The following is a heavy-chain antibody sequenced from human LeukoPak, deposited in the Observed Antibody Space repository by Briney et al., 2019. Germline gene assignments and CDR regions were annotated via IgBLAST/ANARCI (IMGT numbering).Heavy chain of an antibody. Sequence: ASVKVSCKASGYTFTGYYMHWVRQAPGQGLEWMGWINPNSGGTNYAQKFQGRVTMTRDTSISTAYMELSRLRSDDTAVYYCARDSHGDYVLGEDWGQGTLVTVSS. CDR1: GYTFTGYY. J-gene: IGHJ4*02. CDR3: ARDSHGDYVLGED. V-gene: IGHV1-2*02. CDR2: INPNSGGT. D-gene: IGHD4-17*01.